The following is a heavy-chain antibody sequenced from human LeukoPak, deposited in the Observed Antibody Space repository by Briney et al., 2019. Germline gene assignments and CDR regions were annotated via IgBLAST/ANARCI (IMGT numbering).Heavy chain of an antibody. CDR3: ARAFYDSSGYYKP. Sequence: SETLSLTCTVSGGSVSSGSYYWSWIRQPPGKGLEWIGYIYYSGSTNYNPSLKSRVTISVDTSKNQFSLKLSSVTAADTAVYYCARAFYDSSGYYKPWGQGTLVTVSS. CDR2: IYYSGST. J-gene: IGHJ5*02. CDR1: GGSVSSGSYY. V-gene: IGHV4-61*01. D-gene: IGHD3-22*01.